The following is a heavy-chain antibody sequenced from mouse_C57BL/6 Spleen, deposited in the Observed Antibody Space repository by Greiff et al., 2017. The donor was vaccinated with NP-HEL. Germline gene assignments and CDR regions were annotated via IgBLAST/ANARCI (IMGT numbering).Heavy chain of an antibody. V-gene: IGHV3-6*01. J-gene: IGHJ3*01. CDR2: ISYDGSN. D-gene: IGHD1-1*01. CDR3: ASRYYGSSYDWFAY. Sequence: EVKLMESGPGLVKPSQSLSLTCSVTGYSITSCYYWNWIRQLPGNKLEWMGYISYDGSNNYNPSLKNRISITRDTSKNQFFLKLNSVTTEDTATYYCASRYYGSSYDWFAYWGQGTLVTVSA. CDR1: GYSITSCYY.